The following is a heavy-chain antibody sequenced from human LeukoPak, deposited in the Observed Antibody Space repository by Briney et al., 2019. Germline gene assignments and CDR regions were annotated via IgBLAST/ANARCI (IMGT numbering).Heavy chain of an antibody. D-gene: IGHD3-22*01. CDR2: MNPNSGNT. Sequence: ASVKVSCKASGYTFTSYDINWVRQATGQGLEWMGWMNPNSGNTGYAQKFQGRVTMTRNTSISTAYMELSSLRSEDTAVYYCARGQGGSGYYIEENWFDPWGQGTLVTVSS. V-gene: IGHV1-8*01. J-gene: IGHJ5*02. CDR3: ARGQGGSGYYIEENWFDP. CDR1: GYTFTSYD.